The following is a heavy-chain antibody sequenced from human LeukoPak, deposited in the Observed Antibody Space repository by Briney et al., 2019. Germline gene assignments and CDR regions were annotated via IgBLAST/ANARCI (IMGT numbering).Heavy chain of an antibody. J-gene: IGHJ4*02. CDR2: IIPILGIA. V-gene: IGHV1-69*04. CDR3: ARGGSSMIELN. D-gene: IGHD3-22*01. Sequence: SVKVSCKASGGTFSSYAISWVRQAPGQGPEWMGRIIPILGIANYAQKFQGRVTITADKSTSTAYMELSSLRSEDTAVYYCARGGSSMIELNWGQGTLVTVSS. CDR1: GGTFSSYA.